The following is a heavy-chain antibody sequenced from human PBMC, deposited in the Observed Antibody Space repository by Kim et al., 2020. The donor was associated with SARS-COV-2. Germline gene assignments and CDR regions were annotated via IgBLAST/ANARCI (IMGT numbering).Heavy chain of an antibody. CDR1: GFTFSSYA. CDR2: ISGSGGST. CDR3: AKARIVVVLAAPDY. J-gene: IGHJ4*02. D-gene: IGHD2-2*01. V-gene: IGHV3-23*01. Sequence: GGSLRLSCAASGFTFSSYAMSWVRQAPGKGLEWVSAISGSGGSTYYSDSVKGRFTITRDNSKDMLYLQMNSLRAGDTAVYYCAKARIVVVLAAPDYWGQGTLFTVSS.